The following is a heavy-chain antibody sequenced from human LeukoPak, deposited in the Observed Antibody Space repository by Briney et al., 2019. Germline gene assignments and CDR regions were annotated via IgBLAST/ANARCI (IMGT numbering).Heavy chain of an antibody. CDR1: GFTFDDYA. CDR2: ISWNSGSI. CDR3: AKAKSVVGAHPFDY. D-gene: IGHD1-26*01. V-gene: IGHV3-9*01. Sequence: GGSLRLSCAASGFTFDDYAMHWVRQAPGKGLEWVSGISWNSGSIGYADSVKGRFTISRDNAKNSLYLQMNSLRAEDTALYYCAKAKSVVGAHPFDYRGQGTLVTVSS. J-gene: IGHJ4*02.